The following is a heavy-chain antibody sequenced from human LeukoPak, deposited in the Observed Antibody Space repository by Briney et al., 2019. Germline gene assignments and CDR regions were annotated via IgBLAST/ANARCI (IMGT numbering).Heavy chain of an antibody. CDR2: ISSNGGST. D-gene: IGHD6-19*01. Sequence: GGSLRLSCAASGFTFSSYAMHWVRQAPGKGLEYVSAISSNGGSTYYADSVKGRFTISRDNSKNTLCLQMGSLRAEDMAVYYCARGSSGWLFSEFDYWGQGTLVTVSS. CDR1: GFTFSSYA. V-gene: IGHV3-64*02. CDR3: ARGSSGWLFSEFDY. J-gene: IGHJ4*02.